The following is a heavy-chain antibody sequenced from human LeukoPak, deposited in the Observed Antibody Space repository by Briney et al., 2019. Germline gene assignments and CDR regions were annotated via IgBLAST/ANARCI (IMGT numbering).Heavy chain of an antibody. Sequence: RAGGSLRLSCAASGFTFDDYGMGWVRQAPGKGLEWVSGINWNGGSTGYADSVKGRFTISRDNAKKSLYLQMNSLRAEDTALYYCARPYCSGGSCYVDYWGQGTLVTVSS. V-gene: IGHV3-20*04. J-gene: IGHJ4*02. D-gene: IGHD2-15*01. CDR2: INWNGGST. CDR1: GFTFDDYG. CDR3: ARPYCSGGSCYVDY.